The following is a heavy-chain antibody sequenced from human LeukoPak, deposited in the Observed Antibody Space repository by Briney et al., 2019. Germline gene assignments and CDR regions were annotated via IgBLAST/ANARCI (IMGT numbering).Heavy chain of an antibody. Sequence: PGESLKISCKGSGYSFTSYWIGWVRQMPGKGLEWMGIIYPGDSDTRYSPSFQGQVTISADKSISTAYLQWSSLKASDTAMYYCARINDFWSGHYIYFDYWGQGTLVTVSS. CDR2: IYPGDSDT. CDR1: GYSFTSYW. J-gene: IGHJ4*02. CDR3: ARINDFWSGHYIYFDY. V-gene: IGHV5-51*01. D-gene: IGHD3-3*01.